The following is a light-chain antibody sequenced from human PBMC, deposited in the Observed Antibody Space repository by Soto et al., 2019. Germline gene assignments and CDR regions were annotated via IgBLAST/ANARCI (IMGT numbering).Light chain of an antibody. CDR3: QQYGSSPRWT. Sequence: NELTQYPGTLSLSPGERATLSCRASRSVTSNFVAWYQQKPGQAPRLLVYGASTRAIAIPERFSGSGSGTDFSLTINRLEPEAFAVYFCQQYGSSPRWTFGQGTKVEIK. CDR1: RSVTSNF. V-gene: IGKV3-20*01. J-gene: IGKJ2*02. CDR2: GAS.